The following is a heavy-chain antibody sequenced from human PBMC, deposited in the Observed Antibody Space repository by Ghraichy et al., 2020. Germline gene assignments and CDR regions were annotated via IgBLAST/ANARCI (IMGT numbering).Heavy chain of an antibody. D-gene: IGHD2-8*01. J-gene: IGHJ3*02. V-gene: IGHV4-59*01. CDR2: IYYSGPT. Sequence: SETLSLTCLVSGVTFVPYYRTWIRRTPGKGLEWLGYIYYSGPTYNPSHKSRVTVSLDFSKTLFSLTLDSVTAADTAVYYCARGQTNRPTDAFDIWGQGTVVTVPS. CDR1: GVTFVPYY. CDR3: ARGQTNRPTDAFDI.